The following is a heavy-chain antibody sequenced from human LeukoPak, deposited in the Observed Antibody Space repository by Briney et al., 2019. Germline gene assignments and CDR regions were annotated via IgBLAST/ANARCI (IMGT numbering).Heavy chain of an antibody. V-gene: IGHV4-59*01. CDR3: ARVGGAPLGAFDI. CDR2: IYNSGTT. Sequence: PSETLSLTCSVSGASISSYYWSWIRQSPGKGLEWIGYIYNSGTTNYNPSLKSRVSISKDVSENQFSLRVTSVTAADTAVYYCARVGGAPLGAFDIWGQGTVVTVSS. D-gene: IGHD3-16*01. J-gene: IGHJ3*02. CDR1: GASISSYY.